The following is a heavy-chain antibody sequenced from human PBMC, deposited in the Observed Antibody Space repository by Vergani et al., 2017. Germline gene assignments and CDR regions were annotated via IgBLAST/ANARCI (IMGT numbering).Heavy chain of an antibody. V-gene: IGHV4-61*02. D-gene: IGHD1-26*01. CDR2: IYTSGST. Sequence: QVQLQQWGPGLLKPSQTLSLTCTVSGGSISSGSYYWSWIRQPAGKGLEWIGRIYTSGSTNYNPSLKSRVTISVDTSKNQFSLKLSSVTAADTAVYYCAGGPGIVGATGFQGFDYWGQGTLVTVSS. J-gene: IGHJ4*02. CDR3: AGGPGIVGATGFQGFDY. CDR1: GGSISSGSYY.